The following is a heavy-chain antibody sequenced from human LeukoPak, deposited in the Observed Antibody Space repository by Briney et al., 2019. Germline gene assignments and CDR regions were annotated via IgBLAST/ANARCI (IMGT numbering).Heavy chain of an antibody. Sequence: PGGSLRLSCAASGFTFSSYEMNWVRQAPGKGLEWVSYISSSGSTIYYADSVKGRFTISRDNAKNSLYLQMNSLRAEDTAVYYCAREKYTSDWGILVAWGQGTLVTVSS. CDR1: GFTFSSYE. D-gene: IGHD6-19*01. V-gene: IGHV3-48*03. J-gene: IGHJ5*02. CDR2: ISSSGSTI. CDR3: AREKYTSDWGILVA.